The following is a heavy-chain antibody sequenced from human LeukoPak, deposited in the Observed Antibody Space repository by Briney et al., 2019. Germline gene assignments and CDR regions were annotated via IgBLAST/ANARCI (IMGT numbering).Heavy chain of an antibody. V-gene: IGHV1-2*02. D-gene: IGHD3-22*01. J-gene: IGHJ4*02. CDR3: AREASGYYYVFDY. CDR2: INPNSGGT. Sequence: ASVKVSCKASGYTFTGYYMHWVRQAPGQGLEWMGWINPNSGGTNYAQKFQGRVTMTRDTSISTAYMELSRLRSDDTAVYYCAREASGYYYVFDYWGQGTLVTVSS. CDR1: GYTFTGYY.